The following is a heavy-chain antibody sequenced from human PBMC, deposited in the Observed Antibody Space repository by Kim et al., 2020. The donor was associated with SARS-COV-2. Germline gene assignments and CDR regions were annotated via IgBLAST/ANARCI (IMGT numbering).Heavy chain of an antibody. CDR1: GFTFSNYA. CDR3: AKEMLRDTSSQRGNFDS. CDR2: ISGGGAS. J-gene: IGHJ4*01. V-gene: IGHV3-23*01. Sequence: GGSLRLSCAASGFTFSNYAMNWVRQAPGKGLEWVSAISGGGASYYADSVGGRFTSSRGNHKNTMFLQMNSLSAEDTATYYCAKEMLRDTSSQRGNFDS. D-gene: IGHD3-16*01.